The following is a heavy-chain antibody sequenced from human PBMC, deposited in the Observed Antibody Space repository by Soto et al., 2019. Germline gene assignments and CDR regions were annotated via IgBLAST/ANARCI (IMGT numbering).Heavy chain of an antibody. CDR3: ARELLSPWYFDY. D-gene: IGHD3-10*01. CDR1: GGSISNYY. J-gene: IGHJ4*02. Sequence: PSETLSLTCTVSGGSISNYYWSWVRQPPGKGLEWIGYIYYSGTTNYNPSLKSRVTISVDTSKNQFSLKLSSVTAADTAIYYCARELLSPWYFDYWGQGTLVTVSS. CDR2: IYYSGTT. V-gene: IGHV4-59*01.